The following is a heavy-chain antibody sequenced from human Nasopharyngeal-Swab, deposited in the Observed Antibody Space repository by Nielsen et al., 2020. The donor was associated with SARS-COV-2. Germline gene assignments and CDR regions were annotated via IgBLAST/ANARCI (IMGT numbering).Heavy chain of an antibody. J-gene: IGHJ4*02. CDR1: GFTFSSHW. Sequence: GGSLRLSCAASGFTFSSHWMHWVRQAPGKGLVWVSRISEDGSITTYVDSVKGRFTISRDNAKNTLFLQMHSLRADDTAIYYCASQLGHPDSWGQGTPVTVSS. CDR2: ISEDGSIT. CDR3: ASQLGHPDS. D-gene: IGHD2-2*01. V-gene: IGHV3-74*01.